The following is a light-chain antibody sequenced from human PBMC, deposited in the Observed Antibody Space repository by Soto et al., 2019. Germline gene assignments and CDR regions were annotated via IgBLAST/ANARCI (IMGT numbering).Light chain of an antibody. CDR2: AAS. V-gene: IGKV1-39*01. CDR1: QSISSY. Sequence: DIPLTQSQSSLSAAVGARVTINCRASQSISSYLNWYQQKPGKAPKLLIYAASSLQSGVPSRFSGSGSGTDFTLTISSLQPEDFATYYCQQSYSTPITVGQGGRLATK. J-gene: IGKJ5*01. CDR3: QQSYSTPIT.